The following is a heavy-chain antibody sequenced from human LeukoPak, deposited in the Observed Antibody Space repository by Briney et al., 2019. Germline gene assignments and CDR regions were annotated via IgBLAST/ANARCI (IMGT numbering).Heavy chain of an antibody. D-gene: IGHD2-15*01. J-gene: IGHJ4*02. V-gene: IGHV5-51*01. CDR2: IYPGDSDT. Sequence: GESLKISCKGSGYSFTNYWISWVRQMPGKGLEWMGIIYPGDSDTRYSPSFQGQVTISADKSISTAYLQWSSLKASDTAMYYCARRYCSGGSCYGGDFDYWGQRTLVIVSS. CDR1: GYSFTNYW. CDR3: ARRYCSGGSCYGGDFDY.